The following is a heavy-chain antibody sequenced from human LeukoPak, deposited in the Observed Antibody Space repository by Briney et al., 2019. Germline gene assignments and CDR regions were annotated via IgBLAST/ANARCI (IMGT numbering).Heavy chain of an antibody. D-gene: IGHD2-21*02. J-gene: IGHJ6*02. V-gene: IGHV1-69*13. Sequence: SVKVSCKASGGTFSSYAISWVRQAPGQGLEWMGGIIPIFGTANYAQKFQGRVTITADESTSTAYMELSSLRSEDTAVYYCAGGKYVVTAILLHYYYGMDVWGQGTTVTVSS. CDR1: GGTFSSYA. CDR3: AGGKYVVTAILLHYYYGMDV. CDR2: IIPIFGTA.